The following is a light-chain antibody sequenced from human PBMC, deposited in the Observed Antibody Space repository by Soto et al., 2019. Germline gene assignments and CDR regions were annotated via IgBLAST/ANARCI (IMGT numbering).Light chain of an antibody. CDR3: QQDDTWHVWT. J-gene: IGKJ1*01. CDR2: GAS. CDR1: QSVSSN. Sequence: IVLTQSPATLSVSPGEKATLSFRASQSVSSNLAWYQQKPGQAPRLLMYGASTRATAIPARFSGSGSGTEFTLNITSLQAEDSAVYYGQQDDTWHVWTFGKGTKVESK. V-gene: IGKV3-15*01.